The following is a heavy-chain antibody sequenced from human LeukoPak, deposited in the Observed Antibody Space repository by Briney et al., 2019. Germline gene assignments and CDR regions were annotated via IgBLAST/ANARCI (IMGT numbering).Heavy chain of an antibody. CDR1: GYTFTGYY. CDR3: AVEASHHYYYGMDV. V-gene: IGHV1-2*06. Sequence: ASVKVSCKASGYTFTGYYMHWVRQAPGQGLEWMGRINPNSGGTNYAQKFQGRVTMTRDTSISTAYMELSRLRSDDAAVYYCAVEASHHYYYGMDVWGQGTTVTVSS. J-gene: IGHJ6*02. D-gene: IGHD1-26*01. CDR2: INPNSGGT.